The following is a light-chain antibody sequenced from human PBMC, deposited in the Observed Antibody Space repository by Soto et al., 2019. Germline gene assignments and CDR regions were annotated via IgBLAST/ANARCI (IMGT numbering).Light chain of an antibody. CDR3: QQRSSWSRT. V-gene: IGKV3-11*01. J-gene: IGKJ1*01. CDR1: QSVSSY. CDR2: GAS. Sequence: EIVLTQSPATLSLSPGERATLSCRASQSVSSYLAWYQQKPGQAPRLLIYGASNRATGIPARFSGSGSGTDFTLTISSLEPEDFAVYYCQQRSSWSRTFGQGTKVEI.